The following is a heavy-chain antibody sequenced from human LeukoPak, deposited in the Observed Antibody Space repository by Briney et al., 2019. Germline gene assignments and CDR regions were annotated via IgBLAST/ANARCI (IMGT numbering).Heavy chain of an antibody. D-gene: IGHD3-22*01. CDR3: TRSYYYDSSGYEPPLVDY. J-gene: IGHJ4*02. V-gene: IGHV3-49*03. CDR1: GFTFGDYT. CDR2: IRSKAYGGTT. Sequence: GGSLRLSCTASGFTFGDYTVSWFRQAPGKGLEWVGFIRSKAYGGTTEYAASVKGRFTISRDDSKSIAYLQMNSLKTEDTAVYYCTRSYYYDSSGYEPPLVDYWGQGTLVTVSS.